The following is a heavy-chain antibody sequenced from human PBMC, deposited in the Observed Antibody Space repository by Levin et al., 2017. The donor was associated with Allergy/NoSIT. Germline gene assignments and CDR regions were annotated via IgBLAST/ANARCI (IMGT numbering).Heavy chain of an antibody. CDR3: ALDGNYYAPFDS. D-gene: IGHD1-7*01. CDR2: IYWNDDK. V-gene: IGHV2-5*01. Sequence: SGPTLVKPTQTLTLTCNVSGLSVGTSGVSVGWIRQPPGKALEWLALIYWNDDKRYSPSLTRRLTITKDTSENQVVLTVTNMDPVDTATYYCALDGNYYAPFDSWGHGTLVTVSS. CDR1: GLSVGTSGVS. J-gene: IGHJ4*03.